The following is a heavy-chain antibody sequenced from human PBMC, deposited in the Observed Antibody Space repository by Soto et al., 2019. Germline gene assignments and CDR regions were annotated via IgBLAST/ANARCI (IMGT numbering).Heavy chain of an antibody. V-gene: IGHV3-30*18. D-gene: IGHD2-21*02. J-gene: IGHJ6*02. Sequence: QVQLVESGGGVVQPGRSLRLSCVASGFTFSNNGMHWVRQAPGKGLAWVAVISYDGSKKYYADSVKGRFTISRDNSKNTLYLQMNSLRAEDTAVYYCAKAGHPTDYYYYGMDVWGQGTTVTVSS. CDR2: ISYDGSKK. CDR1: GFTFSNNG. CDR3: AKAGHPTDYYYYGMDV.